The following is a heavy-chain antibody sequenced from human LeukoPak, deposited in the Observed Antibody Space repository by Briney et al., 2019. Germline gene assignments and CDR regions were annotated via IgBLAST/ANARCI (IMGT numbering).Heavy chain of an antibody. V-gene: IGHV4-39*07. CDR3: ARVSRSGVSCYHYYYYMDV. D-gene: IGHD2-15*01. Sequence: NASETLSLTCTVSGGSISSSNYYWGWIRQPPGKGLEWIGNMYYIGSTYYNPSLKSRVNISVDTSKNHFSLKLSSVTAADTAVYYCARVSRSGVSCYHYYYYMDVWGTGTTVTVSS. J-gene: IGHJ6*03. CDR2: MYYIGST. CDR1: GGSISSSNYY.